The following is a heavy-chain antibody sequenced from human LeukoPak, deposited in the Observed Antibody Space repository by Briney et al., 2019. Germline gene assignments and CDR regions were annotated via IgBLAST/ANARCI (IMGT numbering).Heavy chain of an antibody. D-gene: IGHD5-18*01. CDR1: GFTFSSYA. CDR2: ISYDGRNK. Sequence: GGSLRLSCAASGFTFSSYAMHWVRQAPGKGLEWVAVISYDGRNKYYADSVKGRFTISRDNSKNTFYLQMSSLRAEDTAIYYCTRVDGYSYGSVDYWGQGTLVTVSS. J-gene: IGHJ4*02. CDR3: TRVDGYSYGSVDY. V-gene: IGHV3-30*04.